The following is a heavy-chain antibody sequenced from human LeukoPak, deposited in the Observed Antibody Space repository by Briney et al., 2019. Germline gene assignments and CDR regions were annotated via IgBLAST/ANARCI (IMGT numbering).Heavy chain of an antibody. D-gene: IGHD3-3*01. Sequence: SETLSLTCTVSGGSISSGSYYWSWIRQPAGKGLEWIGRIYTSGSTNYNPSLKSRVTISVDTSKNQFSLKLSSVTAADTAVYYCARDRLREKTIFGVVIYPNIWGQGTLVTVSS. CDR2: IYTSGST. V-gene: IGHV4-61*02. CDR3: ARDRLREKTIFGVVIYPNI. CDR1: GGSISSGSYY. J-gene: IGHJ4*02.